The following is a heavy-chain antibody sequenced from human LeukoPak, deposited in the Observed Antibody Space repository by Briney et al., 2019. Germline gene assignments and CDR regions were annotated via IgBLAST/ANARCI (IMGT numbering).Heavy chain of an antibody. CDR2: INHSGST. D-gene: IGHD3-16*01. J-gene: IGHJ4*02. V-gene: IGHV4-34*01. Sequence: PSETLSLTCAVYGGSFSGYYWSWIRQPPGKGLEWIGEINHSGSTNYNPSLKSRATISVDTSKNQFSLKLSSVTAADTAVYYCARGRWGPFDYWGQGTLVTVSS. CDR3: ARGRWGPFDY. CDR1: GGSFSGYY.